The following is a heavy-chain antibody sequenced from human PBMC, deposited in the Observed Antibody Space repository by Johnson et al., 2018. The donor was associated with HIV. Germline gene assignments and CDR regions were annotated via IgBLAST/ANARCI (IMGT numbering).Heavy chain of an antibody. J-gene: IGHJ3*02. CDR2: ISSNGGSI. CDR3: ARRGGVVVGAFDI. Sequence: VQLVESGGGLVQPGGSLRLSCAASGFTVSSNYMSWVRQAPGKGLEYVSAISSNGGSIYYANSVKGRFTISRDNSNNTLYLQMNGLRAEDTAVYYCARRGGVVVGAFDIWGQGTMVIVSS. CDR1: GFTVSSNY. D-gene: IGHD2-15*01. V-gene: IGHV3-64*01.